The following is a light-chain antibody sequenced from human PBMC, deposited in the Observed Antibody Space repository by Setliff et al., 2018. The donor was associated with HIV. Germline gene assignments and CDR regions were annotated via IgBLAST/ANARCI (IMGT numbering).Light chain of an antibody. CDR3: SSYTRTNLFV. CDR2: EVF. CDR1: TSDISHYNF. J-gene: IGLJ1*01. Sequence: QSVLTQPASVSASPGQSITISCTGTTSDISHYNFVSWYQQHPDSAPKLLIYEVFNRHSGVSHRFSGSKSGNTASLTISGLQAEDEADYYCSSYTRTNLFVFGTGTKVTVL. V-gene: IGLV2-14*01.